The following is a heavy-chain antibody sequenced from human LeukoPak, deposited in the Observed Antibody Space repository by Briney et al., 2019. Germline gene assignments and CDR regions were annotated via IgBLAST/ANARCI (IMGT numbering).Heavy chain of an antibody. CDR1: GFTFSSYW. Sequence: GGSLRLSCAASGFTFSSYWITWVRQAPGKGLEWVANIKQDASERYYVDSVKGRFTISRDNAKNSLYLQMNSLRAEDTAVYYCATPTAGTWHFDYWGQGTLVTVSS. CDR3: ATPTAGTWHFDY. J-gene: IGHJ4*02. V-gene: IGHV3-7*01. D-gene: IGHD1-1*01. CDR2: IKQDASER.